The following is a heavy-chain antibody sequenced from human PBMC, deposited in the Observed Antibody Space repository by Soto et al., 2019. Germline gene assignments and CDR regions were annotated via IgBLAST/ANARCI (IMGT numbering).Heavy chain of an antibody. CDR2: ISYDGSNK. D-gene: IGHD2-15*01. CDR1: GFTFSSYG. J-gene: IGHJ4*02. V-gene: IGHV3-30*18. Sequence: GGSLRLSCAASGFTFSSYGMHWVRQAPGKGLEWVAVISYDGSNKYYADSVKGRFTISRDNSKNTLYLQMNSLRAEDTAVYYCAKDLKKDCSGGSCYSHYWGQGTLVTVSS. CDR3: AKDLKKDCSGGSCYSHY.